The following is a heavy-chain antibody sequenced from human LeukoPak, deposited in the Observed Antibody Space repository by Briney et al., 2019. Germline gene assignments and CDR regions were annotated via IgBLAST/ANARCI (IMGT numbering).Heavy chain of an antibody. Sequence: GGSLRLSCAASGFTFSSYDMHWVRQATGKGLEWVSAIGTAGDTYYPGSVKGRFTISRDNSKNTLYLQMNSLRAEDTAVYYCAKYRGIVVVLYYFDYWGQGTLVTVSS. D-gene: IGHD3-22*01. J-gene: IGHJ4*02. V-gene: IGHV3-13*01. CDR2: IGTAGDT. CDR1: GFTFSSYD. CDR3: AKYRGIVVVLYYFDY.